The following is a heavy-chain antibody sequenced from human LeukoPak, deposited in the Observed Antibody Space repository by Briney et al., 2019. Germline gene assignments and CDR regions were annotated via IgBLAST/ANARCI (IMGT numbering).Heavy chain of an antibody. CDR2: INHSGST. V-gene: IGHV4-34*01. CDR3: ARPYSSGWNHMADFQY. Sequence: SETLSLTCAVYGGSFSGYYWSWIRQPPGKGLEWIGEINHSGSTNYNPSLKSRVTISVDTSKNQFSLKLSSVTVADTAVYYCARPYSSGWNHMADFQYWGQGTLVTVSS. D-gene: IGHD6-19*01. J-gene: IGHJ1*01. CDR1: GGSFSGYY.